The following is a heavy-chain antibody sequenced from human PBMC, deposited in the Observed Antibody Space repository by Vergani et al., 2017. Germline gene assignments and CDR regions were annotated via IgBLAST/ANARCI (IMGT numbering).Heavy chain of an antibody. Sequence: QVQLQESGPGLVKPSETLSLTCTVSGGSISSHYWSWIRQPPGKGLEWIGYIYYSGSTNYNPSLKSRGTISVDTSKNQFSLKLSSVTAADTAVYYCARVIGDGYFDYWGQGTLVTVSS. J-gene: IGHJ4*02. CDR1: GGSISSHY. D-gene: IGHD2-21*01. CDR2: IYYSGST. CDR3: ARVIGDGYFDY. V-gene: IGHV4-59*11.